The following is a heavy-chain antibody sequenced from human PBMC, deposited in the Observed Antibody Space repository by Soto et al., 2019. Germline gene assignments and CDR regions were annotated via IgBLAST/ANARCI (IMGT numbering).Heavy chain of an antibody. CDR2: INAGNGNT. D-gene: IGHD3-16*02. Sequence: ASVKVSCKASGYTFTSYAMHWVRQAPGQRLEWMGWINAGNGNTKYSQKFQGRVTITRDTSASTAYMELSSLRSEDTAVYYCAREGPMITFGGVIVMTNWFDPWGQGTLVTVSS. J-gene: IGHJ5*02. CDR3: AREGPMITFGGVIVMTNWFDP. V-gene: IGHV1-3*01. CDR1: GYTFTSYA.